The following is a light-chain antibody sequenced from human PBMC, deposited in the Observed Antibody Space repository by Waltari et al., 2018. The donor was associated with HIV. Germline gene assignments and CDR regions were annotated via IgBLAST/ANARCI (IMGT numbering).Light chain of an antibody. Sequence: QSVLTQPPSVSGAPGQRVTISCTGRSSNIGAGFDVPWYQQLPGTAPKLLIYNNSNRPSGVPDRFSGSKSGTSASLAITGLQAEDEADYYCQSYDSSLSGSDVFGTGTKVTVL. J-gene: IGLJ1*01. CDR3: QSYDSSLSGSDV. CDR1: SSNIGAGFD. V-gene: IGLV1-40*01. CDR2: NNS.